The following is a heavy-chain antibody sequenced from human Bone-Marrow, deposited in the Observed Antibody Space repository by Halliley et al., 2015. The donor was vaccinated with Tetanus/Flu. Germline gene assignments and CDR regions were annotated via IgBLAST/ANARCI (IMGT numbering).Heavy chain of an antibody. CDR2: SGRSH. Sequence: SGRSHFYPDSVKGRFVIPRDSVRNTLYLQMSGLRSDDTGVYYCAKADRSAWSESSHFDYWGQGAPVTISS. D-gene: IGHD6-19*01. V-gene: IGHV3-23*05. J-gene: IGHJ4*02. CDR3: AKADRSAWSESSHFDY.